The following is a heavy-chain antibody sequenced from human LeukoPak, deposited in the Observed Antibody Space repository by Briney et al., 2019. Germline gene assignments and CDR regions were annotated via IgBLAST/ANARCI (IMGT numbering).Heavy chain of an antibody. V-gene: IGHV3-30*18. CDR2: ISYDGSNK. CDR3: AKDPRGSYLSGSPDY. D-gene: IGHD1-26*01. CDR1: GFTFSSYG. J-gene: IGHJ4*02. Sequence: PGGSLRLSCAASGFTFSSYGMHWVRQAPGKGLEWVAVISYDGSNKYYADSVKGRFTISRDNSKNTLYLQMNSLRAEDTAVYYCAKDPRGSYLSGSPDYWGQGTLVTVSS.